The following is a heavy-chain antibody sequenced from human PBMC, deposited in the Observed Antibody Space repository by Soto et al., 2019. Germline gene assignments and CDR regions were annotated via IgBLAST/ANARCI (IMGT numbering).Heavy chain of an antibody. J-gene: IGHJ3*02. CDR1: GYTFTSYA. CDR3: ARDSNAYCGGDCYFAFDI. V-gene: IGHV1-3*01. Sequence: GASVKVSCKASGYTFTSYAMHWVRHAPGQRLEWMGWINAGNGNTKYSQKFQGRVTITRDTSASTAYMELSSLRSEDTAVYYCARDSNAYCGGDCYFAFDIWGQGTTVTVSS. CDR2: INAGNGNT. D-gene: IGHD2-21*01.